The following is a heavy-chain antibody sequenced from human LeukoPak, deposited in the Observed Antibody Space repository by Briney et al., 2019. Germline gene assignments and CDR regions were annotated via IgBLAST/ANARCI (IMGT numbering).Heavy chain of an antibody. CDR2: INHSGST. Sequence: SETLSLTCAVYGGSFSGYYWSWIRQPPGKGLEWIGEINHSGSTNYNPSLKSRVTISVDTSKNQFSLKLSSVTAADTAVYYCAKSQLLPAEAEYFQHWGQGTLVTVSS. CDR3: AKSQLLPAEAEYFQH. CDR1: GGSFSGYY. J-gene: IGHJ1*01. D-gene: IGHD2-2*01. V-gene: IGHV4-34*01.